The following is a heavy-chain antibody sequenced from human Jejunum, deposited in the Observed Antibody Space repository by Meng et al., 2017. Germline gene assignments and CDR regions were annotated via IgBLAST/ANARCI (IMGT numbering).Heavy chain of an antibody. J-gene: IGHJ4*02. CDR3: ARIYVGYSSGWDHLLDYFDY. CDR2: IYYSGST. V-gene: IGHV4-39*07. CDR1: DASISLSTSYY. D-gene: IGHD6-19*01. Sequence: GSLRLSCTVSDASISLSTSYYWGWVRQPPGKGLEYIGSIYYSGSTYFNPSLKSRVTISVDTSKNQFSLKLSSVTAADTAVYFCARIYVGYSSGWDHLLDYFDYWGQGTLVTVSS.